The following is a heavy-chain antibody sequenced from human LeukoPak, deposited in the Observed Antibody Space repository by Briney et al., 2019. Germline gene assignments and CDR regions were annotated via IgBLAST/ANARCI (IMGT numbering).Heavy chain of an antibody. V-gene: IGHV4-38-2*02. CDR1: GYSISSGYY. Sequence: SETLSLTCTVSGYSISSGYYWGWIRQPPGKGLEWIGSIYYSGSTHYNPSLKSRVTISVDTSKNQFSLKLSSVTAADTAVYYCARGITMTSLAFDIWGQGTMVTVSS. CDR3: ARGITMTSLAFDI. D-gene: IGHD3-22*01. J-gene: IGHJ3*02. CDR2: IYYSGST.